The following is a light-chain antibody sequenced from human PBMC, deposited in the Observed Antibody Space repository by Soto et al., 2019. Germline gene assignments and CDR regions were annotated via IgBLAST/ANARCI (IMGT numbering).Light chain of an antibody. CDR1: QSFGHD. CDR3: QHRSAWPLT. CDR2: DAS. J-gene: IGKJ4*01. V-gene: IGKV3-11*01. Sequence: IVLTQSPATLSLSPGERATLSCRTSQSFGHDLAWYQVKPGQAPRLLIFDASNRATGVPPRFSGSRSGTGFTLTINRLDPEDFALYSCQHRSAWPLTFGGGTSVRIK.